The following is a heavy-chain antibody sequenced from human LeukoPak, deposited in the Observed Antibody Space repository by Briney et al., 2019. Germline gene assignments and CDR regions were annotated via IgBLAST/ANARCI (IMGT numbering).Heavy chain of an antibody. CDR3: ARDLRDKVLYCFDY. CDR2: ISSSSSYI. V-gene: IGHV3-21*01. CDR1: GFTFSSYS. Sequence: PGGSLRLSCAASGFTFSSYSMNWVRQAPGKGLEWVSSISSSSSYIYYADSVKGRFTISRDNAKNSLYLQMNSLRAEDTAVYYCARDLRDKVLYCFDYWGQGTLVTVSS. J-gene: IGHJ4*02.